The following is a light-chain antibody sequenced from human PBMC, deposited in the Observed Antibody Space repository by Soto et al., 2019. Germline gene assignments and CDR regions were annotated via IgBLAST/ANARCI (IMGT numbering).Light chain of an antibody. CDR1: SSDVGGYNY. CDR3: SSYTSSSTWV. Sequence: QSALTPPASVYGSPGQSITISCTGTSSDVGGYNYVSWYQQHPGKAPKLMIYEVSNRPSGVSNRFSGSKSGNTASLTISGLQAEDEADYYCSSYTSSSTWVFGGGTKVTVL. CDR2: EVS. V-gene: IGLV2-14*01. J-gene: IGLJ3*02.